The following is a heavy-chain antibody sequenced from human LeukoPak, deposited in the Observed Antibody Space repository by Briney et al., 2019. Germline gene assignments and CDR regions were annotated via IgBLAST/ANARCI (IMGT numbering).Heavy chain of an antibody. CDR1: GYSFTSYW. D-gene: IGHD6-13*01. Sequence: GESLKISCKGSGYSFTSYWIGWVRQMPGKGLEWMGTIYPGDSDTRYSPSFQGQVTISADKSFSTAYLQWSSLEASDTAMYYCARRVAAGNFDYWGQGTLVTVSS. CDR3: ARRVAAGNFDY. V-gene: IGHV5-51*01. J-gene: IGHJ4*02. CDR2: IYPGDSDT.